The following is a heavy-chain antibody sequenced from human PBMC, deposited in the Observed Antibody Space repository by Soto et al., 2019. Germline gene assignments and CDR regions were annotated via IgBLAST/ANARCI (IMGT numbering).Heavy chain of an antibody. CDR3: ARSQDYYGSGSYYIIAFDI. J-gene: IGHJ3*02. V-gene: IGHV5-51*01. CDR2: IYPGDPDT. D-gene: IGHD3-10*01. Sequence: ERQKNGKGLEWMGIIYPGDPDTRYSPSFQGQVTISADKSISTAYLQWSSLKASDTAMYYCARSQDYYGSGSYYIIAFDIWGQGTMVTVSS.